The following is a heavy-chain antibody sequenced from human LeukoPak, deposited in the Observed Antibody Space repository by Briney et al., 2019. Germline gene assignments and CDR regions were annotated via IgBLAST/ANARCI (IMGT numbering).Heavy chain of an antibody. CDR3: AREALPGSYYDSSGYYPHYYYYYHMDV. D-gene: IGHD3-22*01. J-gene: IGHJ6*03. CDR2: IYTSGIT. V-gene: IGHV4-4*07. CDR1: GGSISGFY. Sequence: PSETLSLTCTVSGGSISGFYWSWVRQPAGKGLEWIGRIYTSGITNYSPSLKSRVTISVDKSKNQFSLKLSSVTAADTAVYYCAREALPGSYYDSSGYYPHYYYYYHMDVWNKGTTVTVSS.